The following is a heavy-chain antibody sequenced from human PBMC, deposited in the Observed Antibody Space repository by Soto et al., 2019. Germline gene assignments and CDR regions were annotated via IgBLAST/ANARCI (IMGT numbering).Heavy chain of an antibody. Sequence: PSETLSLTCAVSGGSISSGGYSWSWIRQPPGKGLEWIGYIYHSGSTNYNPSLESRVTISVDKSKNHFSLKLSSLTAADTAVYYCAKDIYYFDYWGQGTLVTVSS. CDR2: IYHSGST. J-gene: IGHJ4*02. V-gene: IGHV4-30-2*01. CDR3: AKDIYYFDY. CDR1: GGSISSGGYS.